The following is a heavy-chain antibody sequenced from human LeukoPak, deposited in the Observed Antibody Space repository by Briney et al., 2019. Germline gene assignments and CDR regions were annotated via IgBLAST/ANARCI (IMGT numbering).Heavy chain of an antibody. CDR3: ARHVSGWYYFDY. Sequence: SETLSLTCTVSGGSISSSSYYWGWIRQPPGKGLEWIGSIYYSGSTYYNPSLKSRVPISVDTSKSQFSLKLSSVTAADTAVYYCARHVSGWYYFDYWGQGTLVTVSS. CDR2: IYYSGST. D-gene: IGHD6-19*01. V-gene: IGHV4-39*01. CDR1: GGSISSSSYY. J-gene: IGHJ4*02.